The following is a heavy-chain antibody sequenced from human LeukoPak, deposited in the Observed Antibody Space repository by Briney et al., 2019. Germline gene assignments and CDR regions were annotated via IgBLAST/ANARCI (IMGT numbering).Heavy chain of an antibody. D-gene: IGHD3-22*01. CDR2: ISGSGGTT. CDR3: AKDRGNYYDTPRFDP. V-gene: IGHV3-23*01. Sequence: GGSLRLSCAASGFSVSSYAMSWVRQAPGKGLEWVSSISGSGGTTYYADSVKGRFTISRDNSKNMLYLQVSSLRAEDTAIYYCAKDRGNYYDTPRFDPWGQGTLVTVSS. CDR1: GFSVSSYA. J-gene: IGHJ5*02.